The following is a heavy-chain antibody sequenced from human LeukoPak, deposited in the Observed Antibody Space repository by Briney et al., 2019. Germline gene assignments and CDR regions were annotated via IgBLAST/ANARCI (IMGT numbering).Heavy chain of an antibody. CDR1: GYTFTSYG. Sequence: GASVKVSCKASGYTFTSYGISWVRQAPGQGLEWMGWISAYSGNTDYAQKLQGRVTMTTDTSTSTAYMELRSLRSDDTAVYYCARDFAIAVANNQYFDYWGQGTLVTVSS. CDR2: ISAYSGNT. V-gene: IGHV1-18*01. CDR3: ARDFAIAVANNQYFDY. D-gene: IGHD6-19*01. J-gene: IGHJ4*02.